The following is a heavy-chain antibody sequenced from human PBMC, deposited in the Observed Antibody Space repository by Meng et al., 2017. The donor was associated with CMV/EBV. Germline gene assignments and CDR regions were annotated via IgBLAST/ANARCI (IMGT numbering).Heavy chain of an antibody. CDR3: AAGNVHTSSWTGGGVGGGMDV. V-gene: IGHV1-58*01. CDR1: GFTFTSSA. Sequence: SVKVSCKASGFTFTSSAVQWVRQARGQRREWIGWIVVDSGNTNYAQRLQGRVTITRDMSTTTAYMELSSLRSEDTAVYYCAAGNVHTSSWTGGGVGGGMDVWGQGTTVTVSS. J-gene: IGHJ6*02. D-gene: IGHD6-13*01. CDR2: IVVDSGNT.